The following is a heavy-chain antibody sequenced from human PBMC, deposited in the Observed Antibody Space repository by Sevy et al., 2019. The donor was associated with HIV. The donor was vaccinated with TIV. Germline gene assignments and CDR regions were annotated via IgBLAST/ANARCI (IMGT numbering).Heavy chain of an antibody. D-gene: IGHD3-3*01. V-gene: IGHV3-30*02. CDR3: ARDKGFWSRYYRVFYYYGMDV. Sequence: GGSLRLSCATSGFTFSRNGMHWVRQAPGKGLEWVAYLPSDGSNKYYSDSVKGRFIISRDNSKNTLYLQMNSLGAGDTAVYYCARDKGFWSRYYRVFYYYGMDVWGQGTTVTVSS. J-gene: IGHJ6*02. CDR1: GFTFSRNG. CDR2: LPSDGSNK.